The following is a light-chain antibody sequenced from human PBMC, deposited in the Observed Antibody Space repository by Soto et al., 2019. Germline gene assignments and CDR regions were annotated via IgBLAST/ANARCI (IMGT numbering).Light chain of an antibody. CDR2: GAS. CDR1: QSVSTRY. Sequence: ESMLTQSPGTLSLSPGERATLSCRASQSVSTRYLAWYQQKPGQAPSLLIYGASIRAAGIQDRFSGSGSGTYFTLTISSLEPEDFAVYYCHQFGSSPLAFTFGQGTKLEI. J-gene: IGKJ2*01. CDR3: HQFGSSPLAFT. V-gene: IGKV3-20*01.